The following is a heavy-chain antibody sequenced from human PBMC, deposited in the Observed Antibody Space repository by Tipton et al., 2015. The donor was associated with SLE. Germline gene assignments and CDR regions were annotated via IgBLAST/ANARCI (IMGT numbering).Heavy chain of an antibody. CDR2: IYPGDSDT. J-gene: IGHJ4*02. CDR3: ARDQASLGLDF. V-gene: IGHV5-51*01. CDR1: GYTFANFW. Sequence: QSGPEVKKPGESLKISCRVSGYTFANFWISWVRQTPGKGLEWMGFIYPGDSDTKYSPSFEGQVTISADKSTSTAYVQWNSLKTSDSATYYCARDQASLGLDFWGQGTLVTVSS.